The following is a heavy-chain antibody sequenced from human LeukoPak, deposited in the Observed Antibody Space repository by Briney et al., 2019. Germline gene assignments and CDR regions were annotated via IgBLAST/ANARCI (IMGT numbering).Heavy chain of an antibody. J-gene: IGHJ4*02. V-gene: IGHV3-23*01. CDR3: AERWDIVVVPAALDENYFDY. CDR2: ISGSGGST. CDR1: GFTFSSYA. Sequence: GGSLRLSCAASGFTFSSYAMSWVRQAPGKGLEWVSAISGSGGSTYYADSVKGRFTISRDNSKNTLYLQMNSLRAEDTAVYYCAERWDIVVVPAALDENYFDYWGQGTLVTVSS. D-gene: IGHD2-2*01.